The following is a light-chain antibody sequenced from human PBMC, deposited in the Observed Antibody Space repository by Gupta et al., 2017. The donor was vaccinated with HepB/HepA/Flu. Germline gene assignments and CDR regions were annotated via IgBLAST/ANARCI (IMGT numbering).Light chain of an antibody. V-gene: IGKV3-20*01. CDR1: QSVGTY. Sequence: EIVLTQSPGTLSLSPGERATLSCRASQSVGTYLAWYQQKPGQAPRLLIFDASSRITGIPDRFIGSGSGTDFTLTISRLEPEDLAVYYCQQYGRSLFFGPGTKLHIK. J-gene: IGKJ3*01. CDR3: QQYGRSLF. CDR2: DAS.